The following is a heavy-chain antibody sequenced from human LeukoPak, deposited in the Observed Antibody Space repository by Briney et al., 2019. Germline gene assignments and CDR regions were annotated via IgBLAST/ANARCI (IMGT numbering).Heavy chain of an antibody. CDR2: IYHTGTI. D-gene: IGHD3-22*01. V-gene: IGHV4-4*02. J-gene: IGHJ4*02. Sequence: PSGTLSLTCAVSGGSISSSNWWSWVRQPPGKGLEWIGEIYHTGTIKYNPSLKSRVTISVDKSKNQFSLNLISVTAADTAVYYCARDGSEDYYDRSGYYTFFDSWGQGTLVTVSS. CDR3: ARDGSEDYYDRSGYYTFFDS. CDR1: GGSISSSNW.